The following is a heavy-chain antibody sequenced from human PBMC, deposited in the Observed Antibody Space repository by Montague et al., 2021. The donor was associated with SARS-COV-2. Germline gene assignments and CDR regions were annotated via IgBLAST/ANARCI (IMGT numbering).Heavy chain of an antibody. CDR2: ISDSGST. J-gene: IGHJ6*02. D-gene: IGHD3-10*01. CDR3: ARGCQSYCGAGGHSYGIDA. V-gene: IGHV4-59*01. CDR1: GRSFTSYY. Sequence: SETLSLTCGVSGRSFTSYYWNWIRQPPGKGLEWIGDISDSGSTNYSPSLKSRVTMSVDTSKNQMSLKLTSVTAADTAVYYCARGCQSYCGAGGHSYGIDAWGQGTTVTVSS.